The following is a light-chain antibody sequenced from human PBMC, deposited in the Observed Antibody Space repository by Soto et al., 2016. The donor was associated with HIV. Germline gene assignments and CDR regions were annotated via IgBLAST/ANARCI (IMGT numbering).Light chain of an antibody. CDR1: KLGDKY. J-gene: IGLJ2*01. V-gene: IGLV3-1*01. Sequence: SYELTQPPSVSVSPGQTASITCSGHKLGDKYASWYQQKPGQSPVLVIYQDSKRPSGIPERFSGSDSGNTATLTISGTQALDEADYYCQAWDSSYVVFGGGTKLTVL. CDR2: QDS. CDR3: QAWDSSYVV.